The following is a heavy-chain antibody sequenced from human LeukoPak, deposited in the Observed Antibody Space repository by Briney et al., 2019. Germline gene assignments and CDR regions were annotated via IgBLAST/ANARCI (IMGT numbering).Heavy chain of an antibody. Sequence: PGGSLRLSCAASGFTFSSYWMSWVRQAPGKGLEWVANIKQDGSEKFYVDSVKGRFTISRDNAKNSLYLQMNSLRAEDTAVYYCAGKNSGIYYFDYWGQGTLVAVSS. CDR3: AGKNSGIYYFDY. CDR1: GFTFSSYW. CDR2: IKQDGSEK. V-gene: IGHV3-7*01. J-gene: IGHJ4*02. D-gene: IGHD2-21*01.